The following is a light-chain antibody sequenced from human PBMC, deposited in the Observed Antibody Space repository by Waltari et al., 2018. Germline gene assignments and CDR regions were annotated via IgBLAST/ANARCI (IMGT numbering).Light chain of an antibody. CDR1: SSNIGRNY. CDR3: AAWDDSLSGPV. J-gene: IGLJ3*02. V-gene: IGLV1-47*01. Sequence: QSVLTQPPSASGTPGQRVTISSSGSSSNIGRNYVYWYQQLPGTAPKLPSYRNNQRPSGFHDRFPGSKSGTSASLAISGLRSEDEADYYCAAWDDSLSGPVFGGGTKLTVL. CDR2: RNN.